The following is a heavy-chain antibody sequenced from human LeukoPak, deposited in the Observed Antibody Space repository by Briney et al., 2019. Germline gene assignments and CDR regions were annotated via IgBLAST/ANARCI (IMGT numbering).Heavy chain of an antibody. V-gene: IGHV5-51*01. J-gene: IGHJ6*02. CDR2: IYPGDSDT. D-gene: IGHD3-22*01. CDR1: RYGFTSYW. Sequence: GESLKISCKGSRYGFTSYWIGWGRQMPGKGLEGMGIIYPGDSDTRYSPSFQGQVTISADKSISTAYLQWSSLKASDTAMYYCARWEAVVATYGMDVWGQGTTVTVSS. CDR3: ARWEAVVATYGMDV.